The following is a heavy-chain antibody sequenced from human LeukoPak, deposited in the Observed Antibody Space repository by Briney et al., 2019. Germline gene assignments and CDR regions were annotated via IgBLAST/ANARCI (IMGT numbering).Heavy chain of an antibody. J-gene: IGHJ5*01. D-gene: IGHD1-1*01. CDR1: GGSISRYS. V-gene: IGHV4-59*01. CDR3: ASGEGWNFNS. Sequence: SETLSLTCTVSGGSISRYSWNWVRQPPGKGLEWVGYIYHSGATNYNPSLKSRVTISLDTSKNQFFLKLSSVTAADTAVYFCASGEGWNFNSWGQGTLVTVSS. CDR2: IYHSGAT.